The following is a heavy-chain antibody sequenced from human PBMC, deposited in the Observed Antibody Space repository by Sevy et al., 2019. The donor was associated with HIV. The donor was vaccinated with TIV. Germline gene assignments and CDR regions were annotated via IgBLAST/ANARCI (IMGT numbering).Heavy chain of an antibody. CDR2: ITRNSYEAYGGKT. D-gene: IGHD5-12*01. J-gene: IGHJ4*02. CDR1: GFTFDDYA. V-gene: IGHV3-49*03. Sequence: GGSLRLSCTTSGFTFDDYAMSWFRQAPGKGLEWVAFITRNSYEAYGGKTDYAASGKGRFIISRDDSKSIAHLQMKSLKTEDTAVYYCTRGLATADTPEYYFDYWGQGTLVTVSS. CDR3: TRGLATADTPEYYFDY.